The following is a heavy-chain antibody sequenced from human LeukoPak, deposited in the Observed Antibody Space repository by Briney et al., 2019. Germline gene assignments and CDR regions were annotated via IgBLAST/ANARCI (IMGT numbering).Heavy chain of an antibody. CDR1: GDTLTGYY. CDR2: INPNSGGT. D-gene: IGHD3-10*01. J-gene: IGHJ4*02. CDR3: ARDYYGSGGLDY. V-gene: IGHV1-2*02. Sequence: ASVKVSCKASGDTLTGYYMHWVRQAPGQGLEWMGWINPNSGGTNYAQKFQGRVTMTRDTSISTAYMELSRLRSDDTAVYSCARDYYGSGGLDYWGQGTLVTVSS.